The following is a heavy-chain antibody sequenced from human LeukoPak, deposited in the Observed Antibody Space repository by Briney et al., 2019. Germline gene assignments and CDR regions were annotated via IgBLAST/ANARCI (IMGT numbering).Heavy chain of an antibody. D-gene: IGHD2-21*01. CDR3: ARALREIAYCLRCSPQPDY. CDR1: GFTFSDYY. V-gene: IGHV3-11*01. CDR2: ISSSGSTI. J-gene: IGHJ4*02. Sequence: GGSLRLSCAASGFTFSDYYMSWIRQAPGKGLEWVSYISSSGSTIYYADSVKGRFTISRDNAKNSLYLQMNSLRAEDTAVYYCARALREIAYCLRCSPQPDYWGQGTLVTVSS.